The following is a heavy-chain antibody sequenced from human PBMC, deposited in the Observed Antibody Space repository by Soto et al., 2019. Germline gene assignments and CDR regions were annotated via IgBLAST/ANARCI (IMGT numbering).Heavy chain of an antibody. CDR2: IKQDGSEK. D-gene: IGHD3-10*01. Sequence: SLRLSCAASGFTFSSYWMSWVRQAPGKGQEWVANIKQDGSEKYYVDSVKGRFTISRDNAKNSLYLQMNSLRAEDTAVYYCARYRFGELLSRGWFDPWGQGTLVTVSS. V-gene: IGHV3-7*05. J-gene: IGHJ5*02. CDR3: ARYRFGELLSRGWFDP. CDR1: GFTFSSYW.